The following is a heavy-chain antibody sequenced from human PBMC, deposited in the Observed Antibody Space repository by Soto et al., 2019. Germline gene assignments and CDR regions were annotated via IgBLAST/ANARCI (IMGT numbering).Heavy chain of an antibody. J-gene: IGHJ3*02. CDR3: VKDRKYSSGRDAFDI. D-gene: IGHD6-19*01. CDR2: ISSNGGST. Sequence: GSLRLSCSASGFTFSSYAMHWVRQAPWKGLEYVSAISSNGGSTYYADSVKGRFTISRDNSKNTLYLQMSSLRAEDTAVYYCVKDRKYSSGRDAFDIWGQGTMVTVSS. V-gene: IGHV3-64D*08. CDR1: GFTFSSYA.